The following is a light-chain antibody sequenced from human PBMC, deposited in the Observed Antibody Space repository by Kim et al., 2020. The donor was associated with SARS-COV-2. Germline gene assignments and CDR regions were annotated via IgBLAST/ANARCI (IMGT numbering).Light chain of an antibody. CDR3: AAWDDSLSGWV. CDR2: RNN. CDR1: SSNIGSNY. V-gene: IGLV1-47*01. Sequence: VLTQPPSASGTPGQRVTISCSGSSSNIGSNYVYWYQQLPGTAPKLLIYRNNQRPSGVPDRFSGSKSGTSASMAISGLRSEDEADYYCAAWDDSLSGWVFGGGTQLTVL. J-gene: IGLJ3*02.